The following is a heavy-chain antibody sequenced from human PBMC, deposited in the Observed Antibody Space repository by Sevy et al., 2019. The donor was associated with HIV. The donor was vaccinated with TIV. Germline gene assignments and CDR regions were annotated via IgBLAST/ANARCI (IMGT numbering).Heavy chain of an antibody. J-gene: IGHJ6*02. CDR2: ISRSGGSI. CDR1: GFTFSNYA. Sequence: GGSLKISCAASGFTFSNYAMSWVRQAPGKGLEWVSSISRSGGSIHYADSVKGRFTISRDNSKNTLYLQMNSLRAEETAVYYCAKVDVVVPVADYGLDVWGQGTTVTVSS. D-gene: IGHD2-2*01. V-gene: IGHV3-23*01. CDR3: AKVDVVVPVADYGLDV.